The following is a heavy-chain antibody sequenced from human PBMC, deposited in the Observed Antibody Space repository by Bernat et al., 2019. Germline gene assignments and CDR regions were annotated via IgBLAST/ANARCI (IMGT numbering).Heavy chain of an antibody. CDR1: GFTFSSYG. D-gene: IGHD3-16*02. V-gene: IGHV3-33*01. J-gene: IGHJ4*02. Sequence: QVQLVESGGGVVQPGRSLRLSCAASGFTFSSYGMHWVRQAPGKGLEWVAVIWYDGSNIYYADSVKGRFTISRDNSKNTLYLQMNSLRAEDTAVYYCARDGNPTYVWESYRHYNYFDYWGQGTLVTVSS. CDR2: IWYDGSNI. CDR3: ARDGNPTYVWESYRHYNYFDY.